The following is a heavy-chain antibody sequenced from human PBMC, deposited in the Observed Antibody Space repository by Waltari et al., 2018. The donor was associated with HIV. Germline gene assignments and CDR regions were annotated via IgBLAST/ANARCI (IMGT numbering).Heavy chain of an antibody. D-gene: IGHD6-13*01. J-gene: IGHJ6*02. CDR3: VRGYAAAAPYYGLDV. CDR1: GGSFSGYF. CDR2: VNHVGSA. V-gene: IGHV4-34*02. Sequence: VRLESWGTGPLKPSETLSLSCSVYGGSFSGYFWSWIRQFPERGLEWIAGVNHVGSAKYNPSLESRVSISVDTSKKQFYLKVRSVTAADTAVYYCVRGYAAAAPYYGLDVWGQGTAVSVSS.